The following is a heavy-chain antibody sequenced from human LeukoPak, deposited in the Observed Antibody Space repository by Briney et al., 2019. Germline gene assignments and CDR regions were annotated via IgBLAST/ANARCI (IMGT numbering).Heavy chain of an antibody. D-gene: IGHD6-6*01. Sequence: GGSLRLSCAASGFTFSSYWMSWVRQAPGKGLEWVANIKQDGSEKYYVDSVKGRFTISRDNAKNSLYLQMNSLRAEDTAVYYCARAGYSSSSYYYYYMDVWGKGTTVTVSS. V-gene: IGHV3-7*01. CDR1: GFTFSSYW. CDR2: IKQDGSEK. CDR3: ARAGYSSSSYYYYYMDV. J-gene: IGHJ6*03.